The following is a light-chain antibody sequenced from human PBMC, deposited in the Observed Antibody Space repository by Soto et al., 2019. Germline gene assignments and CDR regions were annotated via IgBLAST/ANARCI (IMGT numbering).Light chain of an antibody. CDR3: NSYTSSSTLV. CDR2: DVS. J-gene: IGLJ2*01. V-gene: IGLV2-14*01. Sequence: QSALTQPASVSGSPGQSITISCTGTRSDVGDYDYVSWYQQHPGKAPKLMIYDVSNRPSGVSNRFSGSKSGNSASLTISGLQAEDEADYYCNSYTSSSTLVFGGGTKLTVL. CDR1: RSDVGDYDY.